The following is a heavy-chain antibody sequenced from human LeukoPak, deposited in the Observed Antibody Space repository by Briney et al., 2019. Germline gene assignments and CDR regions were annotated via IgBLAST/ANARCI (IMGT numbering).Heavy chain of an antibody. CDR2: IKQDGSEK. J-gene: IGHJ6*03. CDR3: ARAIGANVAETYYYYYYMDV. V-gene: IGHV3-7*01. Sequence: QPGGSLRLSCAASGFTFSSYWMSWVRQAPGKGLEWVANIKQDGSEKYYVDSVKGRFTISRDNTKNSLYLQMNSLRAEDTAVYYCARAIGANVAETYYYYYYMDVWGKGTTVTVSS. CDR1: GFTFSSYW. D-gene: IGHD3-16*01.